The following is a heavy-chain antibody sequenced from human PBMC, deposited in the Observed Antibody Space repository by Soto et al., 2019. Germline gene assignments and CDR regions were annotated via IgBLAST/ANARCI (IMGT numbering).Heavy chain of an antibody. CDR3: ARTTVTTNYYYYYMDV. CDR1: SDSISSSNW. J-gene: IGHJ6*03. CDR2: IYHSGST. D-gene: IGHD4-17*01. V-gene: IGHV4-4*02. Sequence: QVLLQESGPGLVKPSWTLSLTCAVSSDSISSSNWWSWVRQPPGKGLEWIGEIYHSGSTNYNPSLKSRVTISVDKSKNQFSLNLSSVTAADTAVYYCARTTVTTNYYYYYMDVWGKGTTVTVSS.